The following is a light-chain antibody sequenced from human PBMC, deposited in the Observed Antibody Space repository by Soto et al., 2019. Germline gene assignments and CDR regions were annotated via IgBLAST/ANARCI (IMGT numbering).Light chain of an antibody. J-gene: IGKJ4*01. V-gene: IGKV3-15*01. CDR3: LQYDSWPPLT. CDR2: GAS. CDR1: QSVSSN. Sequence: EIVMTQSPATLSVSPGESATLSCRASQSVSSNLAWYQQKPGQPPRLLVYGASNRATGLPARFSGRGSGTEFTLAISSLQSEDSAVYDRLQYDSWPPLTFGGGTKVEIK.